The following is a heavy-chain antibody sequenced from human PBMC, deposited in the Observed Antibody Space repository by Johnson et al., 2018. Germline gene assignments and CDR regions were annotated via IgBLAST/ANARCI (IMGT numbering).Heavy chain of an antibody. D-gene: IGHD1-26*01. J-gene: IGHJ1*01. CDR3: AKVESSGTFYGFFHH. V-gene: IGHV3-23*04. Sequence: LVESGGGLVQPGGSLRLSCAGSGFPFSTYTMTWVRQAPGKGLEWVSAVSGRDGSTNYADYVKGRFITSRDNSKNTQYLQMDSRRAEDTAIYYCAKVESSGTFYGFFHHWGQGTLVTVSS. CDR2: VSGRDGST. CDR1: GFPFSTYT.